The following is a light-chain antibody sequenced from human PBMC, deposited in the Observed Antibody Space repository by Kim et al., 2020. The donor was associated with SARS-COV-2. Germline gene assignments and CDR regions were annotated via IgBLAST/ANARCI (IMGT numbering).Light chain of an antibody. CDR3: QQYSNWPGT. V-gene: IGKV3-15*01. CDR2: GAS. CDR1: QSVSSN. J-gene: IGKJ1*01. Sequence: IVVTQSPVTLSVSPGEGATLSCRASQSVSSNLAWYQQKPGQAPRLLMYGASTRATGTSPRFSGSGSGTEFTLTISSLQSEDFAVYYCQQYSNWPGTFGQGTKVDIK.